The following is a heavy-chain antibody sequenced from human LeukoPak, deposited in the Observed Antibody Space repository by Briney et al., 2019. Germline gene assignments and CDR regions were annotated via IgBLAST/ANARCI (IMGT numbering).Heavy chain of an antibody. CDR1: GFTFSSYG. Sequence: GGSLRLSCAASGFTFSSYGMSWVRQAPGKGLEWVSGISGSGGTTYYADSAKGRFTISRDNSKNTLYLQMNSLRAEDTAVYYCARAYYYDSSGYYHFDYWGQGTLVTVSS. V-gene: IGHV3-23*01. CDR2: ISGSGGTT. CDR3: ARAYYYDSSGYYHFDY. J-gene: IGHJ4*02. D-gene: IGHD3-22*01.